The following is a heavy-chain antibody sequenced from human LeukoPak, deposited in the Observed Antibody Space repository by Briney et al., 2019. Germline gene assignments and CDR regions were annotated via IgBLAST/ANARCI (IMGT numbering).Heavy chain of an antibody. J-gene: IGHJ4*02. V-gene: IGHV5-51*03. CDR1: GYSFNSYW. CDR3: ARYCTNGRCYGY. Sequence: GESLTISCRGSGYSFNSYWIAWVRQMPGKGLEWMGIIYPSDSDTRYSPSFQGQVTISADRSISTAYLHWSSLKASDTAMYYCARYCTNGRCYGYWGQGTLVTVSS. CDR2: IYPSDSDT. D-gene: IGHD2-8*01.